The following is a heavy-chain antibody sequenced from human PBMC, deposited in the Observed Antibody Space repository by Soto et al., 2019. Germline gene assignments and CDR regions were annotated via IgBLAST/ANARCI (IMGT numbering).Heavy chain of an antibody. CDR1: GFSFRDYY. CDR3: ERNPVSAAGADYYGLAA. J-gene: IGHJ6*04. V-gene: IGHV3-11*01. D-gene: IGHD6-13*01. CDR2: MSSSGATI. Sequence: QVHLVESGGDLVEPGGPLRLSCAGSGFSFRDYYMIWVRLAPGQGLECVSYMSSSGATIYYADSVKGRFSISRDNAKNSLYLQMNSRRADDTAVYYSERNPVSAAGADYYGLAAWGKGTTVTVSS.